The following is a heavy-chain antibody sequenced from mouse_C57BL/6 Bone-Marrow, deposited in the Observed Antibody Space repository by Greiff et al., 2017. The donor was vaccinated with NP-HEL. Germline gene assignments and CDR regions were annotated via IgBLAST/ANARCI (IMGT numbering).Heavy chain of an antibody. CDR1: GFTFSDYY. V-gene: IGHV5-12*01. CDR2: ISNGGGST. CDR3: ARPYYSNYMFAY. D-gene: IGHD2-5*01. J-gene: IGHJ3*01. Sequence: DVHLVESGGGLVQPGGSLKLSCAASGFTFSDYYMYWVRQTPEKRLEWVAYISNGGGSTYYPDTVKGRFTISRDNAKNTLYLQMSRLKSEDTAMYYCARPYYSNYMFAYWGQGTLVTVSA.